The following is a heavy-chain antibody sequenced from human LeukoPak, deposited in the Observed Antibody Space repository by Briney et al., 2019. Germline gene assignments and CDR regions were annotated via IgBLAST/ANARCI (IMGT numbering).Heavy chain of an antibody. D-gene: IGHD2-15*01. Sequence: PGGSLRLSCAASGFTFSSYWMNWVRQAPGKGLEWVANIDPDGSHQYYVDSVKGRFTISKDNAKNSLYLQMNSLRAEDTAVYYCARDGGRREDYWGQGALVTVSS. J-gene: IGHJ4*02. CDR1: GFTFSSYW. V-gene: IGHV3-7*01. CDR2: IDPDGSHQ. CDR3: ARDGGRREDY.